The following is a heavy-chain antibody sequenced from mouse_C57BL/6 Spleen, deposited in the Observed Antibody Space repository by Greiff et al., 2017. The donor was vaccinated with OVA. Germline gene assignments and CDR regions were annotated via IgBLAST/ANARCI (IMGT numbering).Heavy chain of an antibody. V-gene: IGHV1-42*01. CDR2: INPSTGGT. J-gene: IGHJ2*01. CDR3: ARGGYYYGSSPYFDY. D-gene: IGHD1-1*01. CDR1: GYSFTGYY. Sequence: EVKLQESGPELVKPGASVKISCKASGYSFTGYYMNWVKQSPEKSLEWIGEINPSTGGTTYNQKFKAKATLTVDKSSSTAYMQLKSLTSEDSAVYYCARGGYYYGSSPYFDYWGQGTTLTVSS.